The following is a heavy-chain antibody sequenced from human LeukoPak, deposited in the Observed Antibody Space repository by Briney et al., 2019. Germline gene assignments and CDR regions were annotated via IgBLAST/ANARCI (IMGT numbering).Heavy chain of an antibody. CDR1: GYIFTSYG. CDR2: INTYNGNT. D-gene: IGHD1-26*01. V-gene: IGHV1-18*01. CDR3: ANSADYYYYMDV. J-gene: IGHJ6*03. Sequence: ASVKVSCKASGYIFTSYGISWVRQAPGQGLEWMGWINTYNGNTKYAQKVQDRVTMTTDTSTSTAYMEVRSLRSDDTAVYYCANSADYYYYMDVWGKGTTVTVSS.